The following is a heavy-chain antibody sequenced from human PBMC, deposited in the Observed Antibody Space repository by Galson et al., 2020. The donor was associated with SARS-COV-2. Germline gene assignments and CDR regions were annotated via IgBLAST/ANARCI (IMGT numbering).Heavy chain of an antibody. CDR3: VRDWDGGGDY. Sequence: GESLKISCVASGFTFSDRYMDWVRQAPGKGLEWIGRIRNKAPSYSTEYAASVKGRFTLSRDDSKSSLFLQMSSLKTEDTAVYYCVRDWDGGGDYWGQGTLVTVSS. CDR1: GFTFSDRY. D-gene: IGHD2-15*01. CDR2: IRNKAPSYST. V-gene: IGHV3-72*01. J-gene: IGHJ4*02.